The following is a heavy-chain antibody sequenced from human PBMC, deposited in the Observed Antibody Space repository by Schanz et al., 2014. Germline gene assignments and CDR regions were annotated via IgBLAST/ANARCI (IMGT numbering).Heavy chain of an antibody. J-gene: IGHJ4*02. D-gene: IGHD5-12*01. CDR3: ASPSGYSDYGTYFDF. V-gene: IGHV3-13*01. CDR2: IGYLGDT. CDR1: GFTLSNSD. Sequence: EVQLVESGGGLVQPGGSLRLSCAASGFTLSNSDMHWVRQGTGKGLEWVSTIGYLGDTYYPDSVEGRFTISRDNSRNTLYLQMNSLRTEDTAVYYCASPSGYSDYGTYFDFWGQGTLXTVSS.